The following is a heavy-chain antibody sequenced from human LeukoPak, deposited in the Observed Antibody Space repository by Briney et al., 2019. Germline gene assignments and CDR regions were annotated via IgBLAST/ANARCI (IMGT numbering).Heavy chain of an antibody. J-gene: IGHJ3*01. CDR1: GFIVSSNY. V-gene: IGHV3-53*04. CDR2: ISGAGST. Sequence: GGSLRLSCAASGFIVSSNYMSWVRQAPGKGLEWVSLISGAGSTYYADSVKGRFTISRHNSNTLYLQMNSLKPEDTAVYYCTRIRLDYSETRIDSFDVWGQGTMVTVSS. CDR3: TRIRLDYSETRIDSFDV. D-gene: IGHD3-22*01.